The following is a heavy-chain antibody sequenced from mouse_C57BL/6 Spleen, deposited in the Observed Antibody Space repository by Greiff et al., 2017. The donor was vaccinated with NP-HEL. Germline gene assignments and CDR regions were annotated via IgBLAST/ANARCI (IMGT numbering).Heavy chain of an antibody. CDR2: TVYSGIT. V-gene: IGHV3-3*01. J-gene: IGHJ4*01. CDR3: ARGDGYYAMDY. CDR1: GFSINSDCY. D-gene: IGHD2-3*01. Sequence: EVKLMESGPSLVRPSQTLSLTCTVTGFSINSDCYWIWIRQYPGNKLEYIGYTVYSGITYYNPSLESRTYITRDTSKNQLSLKLSSVTTEDTATYYCARGDGYYAMDYWGQGTSVTVSS.